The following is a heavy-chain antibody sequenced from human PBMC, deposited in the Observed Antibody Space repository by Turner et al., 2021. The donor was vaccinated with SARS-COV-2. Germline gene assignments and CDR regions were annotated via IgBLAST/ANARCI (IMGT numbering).Heavy chain of an antibody. CDR1: GYTLTELS. CDR2: FDPEDAET. CDR3: ATGYAYCGGDCSIDY. Sequence: QVQLVQSGAEVKKHGTSVKVSCKVSGYTLTELSMHWVRQAPGKGLEWMGGFDPEDAETIYAEKFQGRVTMTEDTSTDTAYMELSSLRSEDTAVYYCATGYAYCGGDCSIDYWGQGTLVTVSS. D-gene: IGHD2-21*02. J-gene: IGHJ4*02. V-gene: IGHV1-24*01.